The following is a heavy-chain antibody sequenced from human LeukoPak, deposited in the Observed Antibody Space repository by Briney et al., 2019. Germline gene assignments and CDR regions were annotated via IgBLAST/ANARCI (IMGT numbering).Heavy chain of an antibody. J-gene: IGHJ4*02. CDR3: ARRGSSSWYYFDY. CDR1: DGSISNYY. CDR2: AYYSGST. D-gene: IGHD6-13*01. V-gene: IGHV4-59*08. Sequence: SETLSLTCSVFDGSISNYYWSWIRQPPGKGLEWIGYAYYSGSTTYNPSLESRVTISVDMSKNQFSLKLSSVTAADTAVYYCARRGSSSWYYFDYWGQGTLVTVSS.